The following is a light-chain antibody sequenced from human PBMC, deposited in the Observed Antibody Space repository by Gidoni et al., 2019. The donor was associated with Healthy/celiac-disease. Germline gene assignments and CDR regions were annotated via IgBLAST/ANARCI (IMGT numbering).Light chain of an antibody. J-gene: IGKJ4*01. CDR3: QQRSNWPPLT. V-gene: IGKV3-11*01. Sequence: EIVLTQSPATLSLSPGERATLSCRASQSVSSYLAWYQQKHGQAPRLLIYDASNRAPGIPARFSGSGSGTDFTLTIISLEPEDFAVYYCQQRSNWPPLTFGGGTKVEIK. CDR2: DAS. CDR1: QSVSSY.